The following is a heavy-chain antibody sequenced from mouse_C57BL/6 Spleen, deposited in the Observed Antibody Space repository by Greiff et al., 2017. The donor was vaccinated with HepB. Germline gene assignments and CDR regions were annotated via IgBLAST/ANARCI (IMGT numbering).Heavy chain of an antibody. CDR2: IYPGDGDT. CDR1: GYAFSSSW. J-gene: IGHJ3*01. CDR3: ARWYDYEAWFAY. Sequence: VQLQQSGPELVKPGASVKISCKASGYAFSSSWMNWVKQRPGKGLEWIGRIYPGDGDTNYNGKFKGKATLTADKSSSTAYMQLSSLTSEDSAVYFCARWYDYEAWFAYWGQGTLVTVSA. D-gene: IGHD2-4*01. V-gene: IGHV1-82*01.